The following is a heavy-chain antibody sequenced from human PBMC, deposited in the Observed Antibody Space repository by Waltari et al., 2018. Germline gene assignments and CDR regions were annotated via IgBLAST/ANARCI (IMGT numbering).Heavy chain of an antibody. V-gene: IGHV3-21*01. CDR2: ISSSSSYI. Sequence: EVQLVESGGGLVKPGGSLRLSCAASGFTFSSDSMNWVRQAPGKGLEWVSSISSSSSYIYYADSVKGRFTISRDNAKNSLYLQMNSLRAEDTAVYYCARGRNYYYYMDVWGKGTTVTISS. J-gene: IGHJ6*03. CDR3: ARGRNYYYYMDV. CDR1: GFTFSSDS.